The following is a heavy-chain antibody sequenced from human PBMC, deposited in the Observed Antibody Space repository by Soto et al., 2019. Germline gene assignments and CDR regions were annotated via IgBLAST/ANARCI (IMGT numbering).Heavy chain of an antibody. Sequence: SVKVSCKASGGTCSRNAISWVRQAPGQGLEWMGGIIPFFHAPNYIQKVQGRVTLTTEASTSTAYMELRSLRSDDTAVYYCARGGDYYYGLDVWGQGTTVTVSS. V-gene: IGHV1-69*05. D-gene: IGHD3-16*01. CDR1: GGTCSRNA. CDR2: IIPFFHAP. CDR3: ARGGDYYYGLDV. J-gene: IGHJ6*02.